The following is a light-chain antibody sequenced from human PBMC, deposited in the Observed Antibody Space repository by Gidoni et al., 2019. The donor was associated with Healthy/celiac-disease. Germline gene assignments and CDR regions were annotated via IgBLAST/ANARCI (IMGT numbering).Light chain of an antibody. CDR2: AAS. CDR3: QQYYSYPLT. V-gene: IGKV1-8*01. J-gene: IGKJ4*01. CDR1: QGISSF. Sequence: AIRMTQSPSSFSASTGDRVTITCRASQGISSFLAWYQQKPGKAPNLLIYAASTVQSGFPSMFSGSGSVTDFTLTISRLQSEDFATYYCQQYYSYPLTFGGGTKVEIK.